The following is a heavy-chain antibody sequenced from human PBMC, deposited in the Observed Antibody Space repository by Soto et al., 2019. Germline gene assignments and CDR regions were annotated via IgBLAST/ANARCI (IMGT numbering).Heavy chain of an antibody. J-gene: IGHJ4*02. CDR1: GFSLSTSGVG. CDR3: AHRQLVGVTGFSH. Sequence: QITLKESGPTLVKPTQTLTLTCTFSGFSLSTSGVGVGWIRQPPGKALEWLALIYWDDDKRYSPSLKSRLTITKETSETQVVHTMTKMYPVQTDTYYCAHRQLVGVTGFSHWGEGSLVTVSS. V-gene: IGHV2-5*02. CDR2: IYWDDDK. D-gene: IGHD1-26*01.